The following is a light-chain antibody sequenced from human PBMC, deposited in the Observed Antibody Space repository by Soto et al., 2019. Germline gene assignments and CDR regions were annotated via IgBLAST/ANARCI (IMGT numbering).Light chain of an antibody. CDR2: KAS. Sequence: DIQMTQSPSTLSASVGDRVTITCRASQSISSWLAWYQQKPGKAPKLLMYKASSLESGVPSRFSGSGSETEFTLTISSLQPDDFATYYCQQYNSYWTFGQGTKVEIK. CDR3: QQYNSYWT. J-gene: IGKJ1*01. V-gene: IGKV1-5*03. CDR1: QSISSW.